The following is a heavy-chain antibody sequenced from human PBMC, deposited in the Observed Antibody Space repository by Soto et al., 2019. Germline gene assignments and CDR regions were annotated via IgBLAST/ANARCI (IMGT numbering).Heavy chain of an antibody. CDR2: TYYRSKWYN. D-gene: IGHD6-13*01. CDR3: ARGYSSSWYGGYYYYGMDV. Sequence: SQTLSLTCVISGDSVSSNSAAWNWIRQSPSRGLEWLGRTYYRSKWYNDYAVSVKSRITINPDTSKNQFSLQLNSVTPEDTAVYYCARGYSSSWYGGYYYYGMDVWGQGTTVTVSS. CDR1: GDSVSSNSAA. V-gene: IGHV6-1*01. J-gene: IGHJ6*02.